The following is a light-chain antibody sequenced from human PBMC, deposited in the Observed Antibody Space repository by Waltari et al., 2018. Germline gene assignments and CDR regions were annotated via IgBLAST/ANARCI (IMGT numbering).Light chain of an antibody. V-gene: IGKV3-11*01. J-gene: IGKJ4*01. CDR3: QQRDSWPLT. CDR2: DVS. CDR1: QNVGSQ. Sequence: ELVLIQSPATLSVSPGERAALSCKASQNVGSQLGWYQQRPSQAPRLLIDDVSNRASGVPARFSGSGSGTDFTLTISSLEPEDVAVYYCQQRDSWPLTFGGGTKVEIK.